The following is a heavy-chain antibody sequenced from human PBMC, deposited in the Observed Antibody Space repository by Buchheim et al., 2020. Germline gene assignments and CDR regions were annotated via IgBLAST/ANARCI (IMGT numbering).Heavy chain of an antibody. D-gene: IGHD6-6*01. J-gene: IGHJ4*02. CDR2: INPNNGGT. V-gene: IGHV1-2*02. Sequence: QVQLVQSGAEVKKPGASVKVSCKASGYTFTGYYIHWVRQAPGQGLEWMGWINPNNGGTNYAQKFQGRVIMTRDTSISTAYMELSRLRFDDTAVHYCARVTRTLAARYDYWGQGTL. CDR1: GYTFTGYY. CDR3: ARVTRTLAARYDY.